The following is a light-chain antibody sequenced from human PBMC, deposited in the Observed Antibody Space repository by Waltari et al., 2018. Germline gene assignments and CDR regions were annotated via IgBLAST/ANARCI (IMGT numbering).Light chain of an antibody. Sequence: ENVMTQSPAILSVSPGERATHSCRASQSVGHYLAWYQHQPGQTPRLLIHNASTRLTGIPARFSGSGSGTEFTLTISSLQSEDSALYYCQQRSNWLFTFGPGTKVDIK. J-gene: IGKJ3*01. CDR1: QSVGHY. V-gene: IGKV3-11*01. CDR2: NAS. CDR3: QQRSNWLFT.